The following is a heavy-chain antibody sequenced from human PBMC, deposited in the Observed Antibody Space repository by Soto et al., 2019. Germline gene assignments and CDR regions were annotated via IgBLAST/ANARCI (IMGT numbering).Heavy chain of an antibody. CDR3: ARQQALPGFYFDY. V-gene: IGHV3-11*03. CDR1: GFTFSDYY. Sequence: GGSLRLSCAASGFTFSDYYMSWIRQAPGKGLEWVSYISSSSSYTNYADSVKGRFTISRDNAKNSLYLQMNSLRAEDTAVYYCARQQALPGFYFDYWGQGTLVTVSS. J-gene: IGHJ4*02. CDR2: ISSSSSYT. D-gene: IGHD3-10*01.